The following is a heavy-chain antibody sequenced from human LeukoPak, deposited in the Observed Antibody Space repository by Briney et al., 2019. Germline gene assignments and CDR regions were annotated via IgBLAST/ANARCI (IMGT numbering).Heavy chain of an antibody. V-gene: IGHV4-59*01. CDR2: IYYSGST. Sequence: PSETLSLTCTVSGGSISSYYWSWIRQPPGKGLEWIGYIYYSGSTNYNPSLKSRVTISVDTSKNQFSLKLSSVTAADTAVYYCASPTELWLLDFDYWGQGTLVTVSS. CDR3: ASPTELWLLDFDY. J-gene: IGHJ4*02. CDR1: GGSISSYY. D-gene: IGHD5-18*01.